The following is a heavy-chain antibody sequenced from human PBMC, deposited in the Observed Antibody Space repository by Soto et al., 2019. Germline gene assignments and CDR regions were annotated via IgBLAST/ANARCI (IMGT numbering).Heavy chain of an antibody. CDR3: EVPAAGY. CDR1: GYTFTNYD. J-gene: IGHJ4*02. D-gene: IGHD2-15*01. Sequence: ASVKVSCKTSGYTFTNYDINWVRQAPGQGLEWMGWVSPDHGNAGYAPQFQGRITMTSDTSTSTVYMELNNLSSDDTAVYFCEVPAAGYWGQGTMVTVSS. V-gene: IGHV1-8*01. CDR2: VSPDHGNA.